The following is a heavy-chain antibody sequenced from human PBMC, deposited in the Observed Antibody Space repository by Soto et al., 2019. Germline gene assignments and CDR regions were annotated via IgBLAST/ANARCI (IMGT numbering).Heavy chain of an antibody. CDR3: ARQIYDSDTGPNFQYYFDS. CDR1: GYSFAGYW. CDR2: IDPSDSQT. D-gene: IGHD3-22*01. V-gene: IGHV5-10-1*01. Sequence: GESLKISCKGSGYSFAGYWITWVRQKPGKGLEWMGRIDPSDSQTYYSPSFRGHVTISVTKSITTVFLQWSSLRASDTAMYYCARQIYDSDTGPNFQYYFDSWGQGTPVSASS. J-gene: IGHJ4*02.